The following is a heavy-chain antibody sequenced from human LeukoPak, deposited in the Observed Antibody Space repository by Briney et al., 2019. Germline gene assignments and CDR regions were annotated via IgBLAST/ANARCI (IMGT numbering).Heavy chain of an antibody. V-gene: IGHV4-59*01. CDR2: IYYSGST. Sequence: SETLSLTCTVSGGSISSYYWSWIRQPPGKGLEWIGYIYYSGSTNYNPSLKSRVTISVDTSKNQFSLELSSVTAADTAVYYCARLRTYCTTTTCYESFDSWGQGTLVTVSS. D-gene: IGHD2-2*01. CDR3: ARLRTYCTTTTCYESFDS. CDR1: GGSISSYY. J-gene: IGHJ4*02.